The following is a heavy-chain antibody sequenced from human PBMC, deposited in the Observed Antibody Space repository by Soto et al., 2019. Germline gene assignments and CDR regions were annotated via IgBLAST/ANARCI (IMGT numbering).Heavy chain of an antibody. CDR3: AREGDGYNLGPSVDFEY. CDR2: INTSGGST. Sequence: QVQLVQSGAEVKKPGASVKVSCKASGYTFTTYYMHWVRQAPGQGLEWMGVINTSGGSTSYAQKFQGRVTVTRDTSTSTLYMELSSLRSEDTAVYYCAREGDGYNLGPSVDFEYWGQGTLVTVSS. V-gene: IGHV1-46*01. J-gene: IGHJ4*02. CDR1: GYTFTTYY. D-gene: IGHD5-12*01.